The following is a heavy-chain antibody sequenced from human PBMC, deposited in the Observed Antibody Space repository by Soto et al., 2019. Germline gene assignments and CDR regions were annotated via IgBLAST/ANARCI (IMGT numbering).Heavy chain of an antibody. D-gene: IGHD2-2*01. CDR1: GGTFSSYT. Sequence: SVKVSCKASGGTFSSYTISWVRQAPGQGLEWMGRIIPILGIANYAQKFQGRVTITADKSTSTAYMELSSLRSEDTAVYYCAREDIVVTTAGYYYYMDVWGKGTTVTVSS. J-gene: IGHJ6*03. CDR2: IIPILGIA. V-gene: IGHV1-69*02. CDR3: AREDIVVTTAGYYYYMDV.